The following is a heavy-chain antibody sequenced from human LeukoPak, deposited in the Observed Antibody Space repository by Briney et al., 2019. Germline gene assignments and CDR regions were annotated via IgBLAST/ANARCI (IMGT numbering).Heavy chain of an antibody. CDR2: IRYDGNNK. CDR3: AKDRGWRDSSGCPLDY. D-gene: IGHD6-19*01. Sequence: GGSLRLSCGASGFTFSSYGMHWVRQAPGKGLEWVAFIRYDGNNKYQPDSVKGRFTISRDNSKNSLYLQMNSLRTEDTALYYCAKDRGWRDSSGCPLDYWGQGTLVTVSS. CDR1: GFTFSSYG. J-gene: IGHJ4*02. V-gene: IGHV3-30*02.